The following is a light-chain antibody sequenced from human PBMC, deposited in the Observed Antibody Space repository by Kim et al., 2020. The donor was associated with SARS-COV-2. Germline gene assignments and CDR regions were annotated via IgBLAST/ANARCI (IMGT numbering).Light chain of an antibody. CDR3: QQYTSYPWT. J-gene: IGKJ1*01. CDR2: KVS. CDR1: YSVASW. V-gene: IGKV1-5*03. Sequence: ASIGDRVTITCRASYSVASWLAWYRQKSGKAPELLIYKVSTLETGVPSRFSGSGSGTEFTITISSLQPDDFASYDCQQYTSYPWTFGQGTKVDIK.